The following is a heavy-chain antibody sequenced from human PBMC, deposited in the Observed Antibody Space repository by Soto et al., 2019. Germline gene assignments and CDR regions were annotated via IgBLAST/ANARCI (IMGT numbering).Heavy chain of an antibody. CDR3: ATTRIPASIPGPLDV. CDR1: GYSFTSYW. CDR2: IYPYDSDT. J-gene: IGHJ6*02. Sequence: GESLKISCKTSGYSFTSYWIGWVRQMPGKGMEWMGNIYPYDSDTRYSPSFRGQVTISADRSVGAAYLQWSSLKASDTAMYYCATTRIPASIPGPLDVWGQGTTVTVS. V-gene: IGHV5-51*01. D-gene: IGHD2-2*02.